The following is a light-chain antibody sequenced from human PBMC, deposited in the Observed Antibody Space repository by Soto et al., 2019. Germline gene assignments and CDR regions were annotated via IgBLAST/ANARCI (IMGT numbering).Light chain of an antibody. CDR2: RAS. CDR1: QSISSW. CDR3: QQYYSYYT. J-gene: IGKJ1*01. Sequence: DIQMTQSPSTLSASVGDRVTITCRASQSISSWLAWYQQKPGKAPKLLIYRASSVEIGVRSRFSGSGSGTEFTLTSIRLEHYDVTTYYCQQYYSYYTFGQGTKVEIK. V-gene: IGKV1-5*03.